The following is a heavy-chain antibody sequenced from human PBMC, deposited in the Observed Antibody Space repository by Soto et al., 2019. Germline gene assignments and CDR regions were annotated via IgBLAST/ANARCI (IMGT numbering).Heavy chain of an antibody. CDR3: ARDGSSWEADAFDI. CDR1: GFTFSSYW. CDR2: INSDGSST. J-gene: IGHJ3*02. V-gene: IGHV3-74*01. Sequence: EVQLVESGGGLVQPGGSLRLSCAASGFTFSSYWMHWVRQAPGKGLVWVSRINSDGSSTSYADSVKGRFTISRDNAKNTLYLQMNSLRVEDTAVYYCARDGSSWEADAFDIWGQGTMVTVSS. D-gene: IGHD1-26*01.